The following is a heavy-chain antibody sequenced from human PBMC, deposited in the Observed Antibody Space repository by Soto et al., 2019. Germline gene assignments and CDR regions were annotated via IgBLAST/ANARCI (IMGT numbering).Heavy chain of an antibody. D-gene: IGHD2-2*01. Sequence: GWSLRLSCAASGFTFSSYGMHWVRQAPGKGLEWVAVISYDGSNKYYADSVKGRFTISRDNSKNTLYLQMNSLRAEDTAVYYCAKDDGYCSSTSCFRGGLWYWGQGTLVTVSS. V-gene: IGHV3-30*18. CDR3: AKDDGYCSSTSCFRGGLWY. CDR2: ISYDGSNK. J-gene: IGHJ4*02. CDR1: GFTFSSYG.